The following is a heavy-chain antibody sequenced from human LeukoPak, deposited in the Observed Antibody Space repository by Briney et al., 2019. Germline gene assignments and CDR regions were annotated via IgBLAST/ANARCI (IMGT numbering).Heavy chain of an antibody. CDR3: ARDRRSPYYYYYMDV. V-gene: IGHV4-39*07. D-gene: IGHD5-24*01. J-gene: IGHJ6*03. CDR2: IHYTGST. Sequence: WVRQAPGKGLEWIGSIHYTGSTYYNPSLKSRVTISVDTSKKQFSLKLGSVTAADTAVYYCARDRRSPYYYYYMDVWGKGTTVTVSS.